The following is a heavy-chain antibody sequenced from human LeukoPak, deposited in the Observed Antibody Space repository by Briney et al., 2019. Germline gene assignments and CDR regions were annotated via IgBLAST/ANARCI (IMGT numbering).Heavy chain of an antibody. J-gene: IGHJ6*03. CDR3: ARDPVVVVVAATAPEYYMDV. V-gene: IGHV3-7*01. Sequence: PGGSLRLSRAASGFTFSSYWMSWVRQAPGKGLEWVANIKQDGSEKYYVDSVKGRFTISRDNAKNSLYLQMNSLRAEDTAVYYCARDPVVVVVAATAPEYYMDVWGKGTTVTVSS. CDR2: IKQDGSEK. D-gene: IGHD2-15*01. CDR1: GFTFSSYW.